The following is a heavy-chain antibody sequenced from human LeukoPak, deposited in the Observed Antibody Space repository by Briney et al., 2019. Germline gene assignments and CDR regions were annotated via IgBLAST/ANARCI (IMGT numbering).Heavy chain of an antibody. CDR1: GYSLSSAYY. CDR2: IYYSGST. J-gene: IGHJ3*02. CDR3: ARGRGYSSGWYPDAFDI. V-gene: IGHV4-61*01. D-gene: IGHD6-19*01. Sequence: SETLSLTCTVSGYSLSSAYYWGWIRQPPGKGLEWIGYIYYSGSTNYNPSLKSRVTISVDTSKNQFSLKLSSVTAADTAVYYCARGRGYSSGWYPDAFDIWGQGTMVTVSS.